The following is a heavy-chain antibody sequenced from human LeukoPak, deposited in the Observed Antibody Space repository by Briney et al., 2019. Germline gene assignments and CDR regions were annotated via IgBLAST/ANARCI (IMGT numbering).Heavy chain of an antibody. CDR3: ARVSTGSPKVEVYFDY. V-gene: IGHV1-3*01. Sequence: ASVKVSCKASGYTFTSYAMHWVRQAPGQRLEWMGWINAGNGNTKYSQKFQGRVTITRDTSASTAYMELSSLRSEDTAVYYCARVSTGSPKVEVYFDYWGQGTLVTVSP. CDR1: GYTFTSYA. J-gene: IGHJ4*02. D-gene: IGHD4-11*01. CDR2: INAGNGNT.